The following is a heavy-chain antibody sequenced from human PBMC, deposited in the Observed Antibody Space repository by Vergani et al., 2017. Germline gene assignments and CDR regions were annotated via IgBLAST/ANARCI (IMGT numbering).Heavy chain of an antibody. Sequence: QVQLVESGGGVVQPGRYLRLSCAASGFTFSSYAMHWVRQAPGKGLEWVAVISYDGSNKYYADSVKGRFTISRDNSKNTLYLQMISLRAEDTAVYYCARPHYYGSGSRGYFDDWGQGSLVTVSS. D-gene: IGHD3-10*01. V-gene: IGHV3-30-3*01. J-gene: IGHJ4*02. CDR1: GFTFSSYA. CDR2: ISYDGSNK. CDR3: ARPHYYGSGSRGYFDD.